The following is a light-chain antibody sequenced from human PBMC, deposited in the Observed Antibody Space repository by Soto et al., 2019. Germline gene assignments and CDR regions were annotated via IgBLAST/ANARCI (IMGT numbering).Light chain of an antibody. Sequence: EIVLTQSPGTVSLSPGERISLSCRASESVRNDYLAWYQHKPGQAPKVLIYGASSRATGIPDRFSGSGSGTDFSLTISRLEPEDCAGYYCHQYGYVPYTFGQGTKVEIK. J-gene: IGKJ2*01. CDR3: HQYGYVPYT. CDR2: GAS. CDR1: ESVRNDY. V-gene: IGKV3-20*01.